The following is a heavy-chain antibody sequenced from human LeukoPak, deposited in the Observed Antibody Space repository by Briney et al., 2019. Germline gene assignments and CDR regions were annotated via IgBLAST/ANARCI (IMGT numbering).Heavy chain of an antibody. D-gene: IGHD4-17*01. J-gene: IGHJ4*02. Sequence: PSETLSLTCNVSGASINSILYYWGWIRQPPGKGLEWIGSIYHSGSTYYNPSLKSRVTISVDTSKNQFSLKLSSVTAADTAVYYCARVMTTILVDYWGQGTLVTVSS. CDR3: ARVMTTILVDY. V-gene: IGHV4-39*07. CDR1: GASINSILYY. CDR2: IYHSGST.